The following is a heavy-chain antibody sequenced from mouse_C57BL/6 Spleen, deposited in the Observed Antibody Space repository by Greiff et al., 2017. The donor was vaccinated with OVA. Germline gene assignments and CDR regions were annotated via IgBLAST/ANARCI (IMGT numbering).Heavy chain of an antibody. D-gene: IGHD1-1*01. CDR3: ARRVPVGDFDV. J-gene: IGHJ1*03. Sequence: QVQLQQPGAELVMPGASVKLSCKASGYTFTSYWMHWVKQRPGQGLEWIGEIDPSDSYTNYNQKFKGKSTLTVDKSSSTAYMQLSSLTSEDSAVYYCARRVPVGDFDVWGTGTTVTVSS. CDR1: GYTFTSYW. V-gene: IGHV1-69*01. CDR2: IDPSDSYT.